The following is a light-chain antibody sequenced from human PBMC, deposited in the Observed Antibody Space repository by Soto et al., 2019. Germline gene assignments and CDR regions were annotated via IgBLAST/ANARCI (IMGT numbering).Light chain of an antibody. V-gene: IGLV2-14*01. Sequence: QSALTQPASVSGSPGQSITISCTGASRDVGGYNYVSWYQQHPGKAPKLMIYEVSNRPSGVSNRFSGSKSGNTASLTISGLQAEDEADYYCSSYTSSSTLVVFGVGTKLTVL. J-gene: IGLJ2*01. CDR3: SSYTSSSTLVV. CDR1: SRDVGGYNY. CDR2: EVS.